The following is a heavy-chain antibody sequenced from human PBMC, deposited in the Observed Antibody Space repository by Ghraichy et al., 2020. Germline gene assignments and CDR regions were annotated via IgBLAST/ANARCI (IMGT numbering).Heavy chain of an antibody. V-gene: IGHV3-48*02. J-gene: IGHJ4*02. CDR1: GFTFSSYS. Sequence: GGSLRLSCAASGFTFSSYSMNWVRQAPGKGLEWVSYISSSSTIYYADSVKGRFTISRDNAKNSLYLQMNSLRDEDTAVYYCARDEEMATPHLAYWGQGTLVTVSS. CDR3: ARDEEMATPHLAY. CDR2: ISSSSTI. D-gene: IGHD5-24*01.